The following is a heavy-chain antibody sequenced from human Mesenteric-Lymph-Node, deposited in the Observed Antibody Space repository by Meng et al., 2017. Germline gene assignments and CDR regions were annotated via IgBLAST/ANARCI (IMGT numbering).Heavy chain of an antibody. CDR1: CGAISSRNYY. J-gene: IGHJ4*02. CDR3: ARDRTTGRYFDY. V-gene: IGHV4-30-4*01. Sequence: ESSSTLVTTSPPLPPTWTVSCGAISSRNYYGSWIRQPLGKALEWSGHIYNSGSPHYNPSLKSRITISEDTSKNQFSLKLSSGTAADTAVYYCARDRTTGRYFDYWGQGTLVTVSS. CDR2: IYNSGSP. D-gene: IGHD4-11*01.